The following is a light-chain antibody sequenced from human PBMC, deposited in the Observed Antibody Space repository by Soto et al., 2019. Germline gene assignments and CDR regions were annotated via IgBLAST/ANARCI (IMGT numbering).Light chain of an antibody. CDR2: DAN. CDR3: GSWDSSLGAYV. CDR1: SSNIGGNS. J-gene: IGLJ1*01. Sequence: QSVLTQPPSVSAAPGQKVTISFSGSSSNIGGNSVSWYQQLPGTAPKLLIYDANKRPSGIPDRFSGSKSGTSATLGITGFQTGDEADYYCGSWDSSLGAYVFGTGPKVTVL. V-gene: IGLV1-51*01.